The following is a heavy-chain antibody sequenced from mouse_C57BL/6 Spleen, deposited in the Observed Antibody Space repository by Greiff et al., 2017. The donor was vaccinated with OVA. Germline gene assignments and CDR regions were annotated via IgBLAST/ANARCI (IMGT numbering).Heavy chain of an antibody. D-gene: IGHD1-1*01. CDR2: IYPGSGST. Sequence: VQLQQPGAELVKPGASVKMSCKASGYNFTSYWITWVKQRPGQGLEWIGDIYPGSGSTNYNEKFKSKATLTVDTSSSTAYMQLSSLTSEDSAVYYCARERATTTVVSPYFDYWGQGTTLTVSS. CDR3: ARERATTTVVSPYFDY. J-gene: IGHJ2*01. CDR1: GYNFTSYW. V-gene: IGHV1-55*01.